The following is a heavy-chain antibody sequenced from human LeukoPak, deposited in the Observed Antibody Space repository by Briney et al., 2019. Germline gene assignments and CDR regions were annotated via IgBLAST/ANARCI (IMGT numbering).Heavy chain of an antibody. CDR2: IKNDGRST. CDR1: GFTFSSYG. CDR3: TTEAGAAPDWYFDL. Sequence: PGGSLRLSCAASGFTFSSYGMHWVRQAPGKGLVWVSRIKNDGRSTSYADSVKGRFTMSRDNARNTVYLQMNSLRAEDTAVYYCTTEAGAAPDWYFDLWGRGTLVTVSS. J-gene: IGHJ2*01. V-gene: IGHV3-74*01. D-gene: IGHD2/OR15-2a*01.